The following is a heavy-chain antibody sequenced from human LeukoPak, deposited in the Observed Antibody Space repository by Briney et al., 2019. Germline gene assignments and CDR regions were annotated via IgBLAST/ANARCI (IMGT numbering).Heavy chain of an antibody. V-gene: IGHV3-33*01. Sequence: GGSLRLSCAASGFTFSSYGMHWVRQAPGKGLEWVAVIWYDGSNKYYADSVKGRFTISRDNSKNTLYLQMNSLRAEDMAVYYCARDRFSSSYYYYGMDVWGQGTTVTVSS. CDR2: IWYDGSNK. D-gene: IGHD6-13*01. CDR1: GFTFSSYG. CDR3: ARDRFSSSYYYYGMDV. J-gene: IGHJ6*02.